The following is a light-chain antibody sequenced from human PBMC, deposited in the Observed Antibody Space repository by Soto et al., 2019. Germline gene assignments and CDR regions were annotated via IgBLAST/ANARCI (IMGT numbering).Light chain of an antibody. Sequence: QSVLTQPPSVSGAPGQRVTISCTGSSSNIGAGYDVNWYQQLPGTAPKFLIYGNSNRPSGVPDRFSGSKSGTSASLAITGLQAEDEADYYCCSYAGSTTRVLFGGGTKLTVL. CDR1: SSNIGAGYD. V-gene: IGLV1-40*01. J-gene: IGLJ2*01. CDR3: CSYAGSTTRVL. CDR2: GNS.